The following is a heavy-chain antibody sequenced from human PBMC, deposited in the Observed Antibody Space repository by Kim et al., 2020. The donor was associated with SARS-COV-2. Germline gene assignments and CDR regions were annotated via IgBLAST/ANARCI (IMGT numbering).Heavy chain of an antibody. CDR3: ARRATVTSYWYFDL. V-gene: IGHV1-69*13. J-gene: IGHJ2*01. D-gene: IGHD4-17*01. CDR2: IIPIFGTA. CDR1: GGTFSSYA. Sequence: SVKVSCKASGGTFSSYAISWVRQAPGQGLEWMGGIIPIFGTANYAQKFQGRVTITADESTSTAYMELSSLRSEDTAVYYCARRATVTSYWYFDLWGRGTLVTVSS.